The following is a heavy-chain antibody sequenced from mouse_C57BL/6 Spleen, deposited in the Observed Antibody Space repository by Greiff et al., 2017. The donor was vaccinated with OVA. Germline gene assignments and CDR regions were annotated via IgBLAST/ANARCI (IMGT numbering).Heavy chain of an antibody. V-gene: IGHV7-3*01. D-gene: IGHD2-14*01. J-gene: IGHJ4*01. CDR3: ARYIRYPEAMDY. CDR1: GFTFTDYY. Sequence: EVQGVESGGGLVQPGGSLSLSCAASGFTFTDYYMSWVRQPPGKALEWLGFIRNKANGYTTEYSASVKGRFTISRDNSQSILYLQMNALRAEDSATYYCARYIRYPEAMDYWGQGTSVTVSS. CDR2: IRNKANGYTT.